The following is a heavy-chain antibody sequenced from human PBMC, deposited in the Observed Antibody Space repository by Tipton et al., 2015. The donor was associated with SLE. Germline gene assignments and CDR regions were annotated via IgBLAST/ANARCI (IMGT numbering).Heavy chain of an antibody. J-gene: IGHJ6*02. CDR3: ARLGSDGMYV. CDR2: FYYSGST. Sequence: LRLSCTVSGGSISSSSYNWGWIRQPPGKGLEWIGCFYYSGSTYYNPSLKSRVTIFGDTSKKQFSLRLSSVTAADTAVYYCARLGSDGMYVWGRGTTVTVSS. CDR1: GGSISSSSYN. V-gene: IGHV4-39*01. D-gene: IGHD2-15*01.